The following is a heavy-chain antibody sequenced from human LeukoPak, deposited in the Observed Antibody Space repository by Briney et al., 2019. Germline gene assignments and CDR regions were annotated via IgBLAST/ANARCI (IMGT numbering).Heavy chain of an antibody. J-gene: IGHJ4*02. Sequence: ASVKVSCKAFGYTFTSNYMHWVRQAPGQGPEWMGVISPSGGSTTYAQKFQGRVTLTRDMSTSTDYLELSSLRAEDTAVYYCAKLLHQLNDYWGQGTLVTVSS. D-gene: IGHD4-23*01. V-gene: IGHV1-46*01. CDR2: ISPSGGST. CDR1: GYTFTSNY. CDR3: AKLLHQLNDY.